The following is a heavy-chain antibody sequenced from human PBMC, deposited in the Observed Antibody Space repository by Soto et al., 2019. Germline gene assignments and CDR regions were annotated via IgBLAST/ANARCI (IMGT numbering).Heavy chain of an antibody. CDR1: GFTFSSYW. J-gene: IGHJ4*02. CDR3: ARGPHYYDSSGYCLFDY. V-gene: IGHV3-7*01. Sequence: GGSLRLSCAASGFTFSSYWMSWVRQAPGKGLEWVANIKQDGSEKYYVDSVKGRFTISRDNAKNSLYLQMNSLRAEDTAVYYCARGPHYYDSSGYCLFDYWGQGTLVTVSS. CDR2: IKQDGSEK. D-gene: IGHD3-22*01.